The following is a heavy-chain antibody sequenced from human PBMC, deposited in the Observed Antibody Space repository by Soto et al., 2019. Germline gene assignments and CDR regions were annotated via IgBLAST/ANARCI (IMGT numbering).Heavy chain of an antibody. J-gene: IGHJ4*02. CDR1: GYSFTNYS. V-gene: IGHV1-46*01. D-gene: IGHD1-1*01. Sequence: HVQLVQSEAEVKKPGASEQVSCKASGYSFTNYSMHWVRQVPGQGPEWMGKINPTSGSTSYAQKFKDKVTMTRAMSSNRFHIQFSSLTSEDTAVYYCAKDGIQLWPRIYFAFWGQGTLVSVSS. CDR3: AKDGIQLWPRIYFAF. CDR2: INPTSGST.